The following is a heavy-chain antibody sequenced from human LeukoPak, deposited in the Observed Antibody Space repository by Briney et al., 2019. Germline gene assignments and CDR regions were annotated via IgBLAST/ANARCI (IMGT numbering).Heavy chain of an antibody. J-gene: IGHJ4*02. CDR1: GGSISSSSYY. CDR3: ARDPASGCFDY. D-gene: IGHD6-19*01. Sequence: SETLSLTCTVSGGSISSSSYYWGWIRQPPGKGLEWIGSIYYSGSTNYNPSLKSRVTISVDTSKNQFSLKLSSVTAADTAVYYCARDPASGCFDYWGQGTLVTVSS. CDR2: IYYSGST. V-gene: IGHV4-39*07.